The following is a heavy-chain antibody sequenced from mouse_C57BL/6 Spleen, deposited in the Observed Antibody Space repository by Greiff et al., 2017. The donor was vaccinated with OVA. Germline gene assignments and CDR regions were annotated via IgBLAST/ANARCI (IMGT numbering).Heavy chain of an antibody. CDR3: AREGDGSSPYAMDY. CDR1: GYAFSSYW. CDR2: IYPGDGDT. Sequence: VQLQQSGAELVKPGASVKISCKASGYAFSSYWMNWVKQRPGKGLEWIGQIYPGDGDTNYNGKFKGKATLTADKSSSTAYMQLSSLTSEDSAVYFCAREGDGSSPYAMDYWGQGTSVTVSS. V-gene: IGHV1-80*01. D-gene: IGHD1-1*01. J-gene: IGHJ4*01.